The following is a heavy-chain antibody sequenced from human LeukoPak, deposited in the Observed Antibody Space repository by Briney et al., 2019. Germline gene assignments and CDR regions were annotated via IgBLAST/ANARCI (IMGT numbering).Heavy chain of an antibody. Sequence: PGGSLRLSCVASGFTFSNLXXXXVRQAPGKXXXXXXXXGDSGGTTYYADSVKGXFTISRDNSRNTLYLQMNILRVEDTAVYYCAKDARRSSGWYFFDHWGQGTLVTVSS. CDR2: XGDSGGTT. J-gene: IGHJ4*02. D-gene: IGHD6-19*01. V-gene: IGHV3-23*01. CDR3: AKDARRSSGWYFFDH. CDR1: GFTFSNLX.